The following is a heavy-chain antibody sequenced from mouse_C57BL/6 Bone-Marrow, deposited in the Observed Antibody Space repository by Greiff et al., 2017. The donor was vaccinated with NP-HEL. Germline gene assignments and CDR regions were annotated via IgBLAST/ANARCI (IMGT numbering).Heavy chain of an antibody. D-gene: IGHD3-3*01. V-gene: IGHV1-19*01. Sequence: EVKLMESGPVLVKPGASVKMSCKASGYTFTDYYMNWVKQSHGKSLEWIGVINPYNGGTSYNQKFKGKATLTVDKSSSTAYMELNSLTSEDSAVYYCARWLPPDWGQGTTLTVSS. J-gene: IGHJ2*01. CDR2: INPYNGGT. CDR1: GYTFTDYY. CDR3: ARWLPPD.